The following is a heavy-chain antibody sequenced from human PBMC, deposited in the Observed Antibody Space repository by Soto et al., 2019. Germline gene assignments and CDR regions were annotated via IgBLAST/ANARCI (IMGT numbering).Heavy chain of an antibody. Sequence: GESLKISCKGSGYTFTNYWIGWVRQMPGKGLEWMGIIYPGDSDTKYNPSFHGQVTISADKSITPTYLQWSSLKASDTAIYYCAASIFYYGMDVWGQGTTVTVSS. CDR2: IYPGDSDT. CDR3: AASIFYYGMDV. J-gene: IGHJ6*02. CDR1: GYTFTNYW. V-gene: IGHV5-51*01.